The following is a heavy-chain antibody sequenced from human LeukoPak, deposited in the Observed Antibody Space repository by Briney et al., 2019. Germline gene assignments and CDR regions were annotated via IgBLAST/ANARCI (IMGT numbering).Heavy chain of an antibody. J-gene: IGHJ3*02. D-gene: IGHD2-15*01. CDR1: GFTFSSYG. CDR2: ISGSGGST. Sequence: GGSLRLSCAASGFTFSSYGMSWVRQAPGKGLEWVSTISGSGGSTYYADSVKGRFTISRDNAKNSLYLQMNSLRAEDTAVYYCARGGCSGGSCYSLDDDAFDIWGQGTMVTVSS. V-gene: IGHV3-23*01. CDR3: ARGGCSGGSCYSLDDDAFDI.